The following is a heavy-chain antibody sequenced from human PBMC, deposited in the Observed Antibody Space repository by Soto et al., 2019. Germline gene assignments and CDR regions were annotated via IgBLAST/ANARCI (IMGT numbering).Heavy chain of an antibody. CDR2: INHSGST. CDR1: GESFSVYY. V-gene: IGHV4-34*01. D-gene: IGHD3-9*01. Sequence: SGTLYLTCAVYGESFSVYYWSWIRKPPGKGLEWIGEINHSGSTNYNPSLKSRVTISVDTSKNQFSLKLSSVTAADTAVYYCARGSIRYSFNWFDPWGQGTLVTVSS. CDR3: ARGSIRYSFNWFDP. J-gene: IGHJ5*02.